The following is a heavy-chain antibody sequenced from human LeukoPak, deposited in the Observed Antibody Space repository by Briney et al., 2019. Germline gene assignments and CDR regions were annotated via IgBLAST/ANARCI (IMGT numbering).Heavy chain of an antibody. Sequence: GGSLRLSCAASGFTFSSYAMHWVRQAPGKGLEWVAVISYDGSNKYYADSVKGRFTISRDNSKNTLYLQMNSLRAEDTAVYYCARDLQDPYYGSGGGDYWGQGTLVTVSS. D-gene: IGHD3-10*01. CDR2: ISYDGSNK. J-gene: IGHJ4*02. V-gene: IGHV3-30-3*01. CDR3: ARDLQDPYYGSGGGDY. CDR1: GFTFSSYA.